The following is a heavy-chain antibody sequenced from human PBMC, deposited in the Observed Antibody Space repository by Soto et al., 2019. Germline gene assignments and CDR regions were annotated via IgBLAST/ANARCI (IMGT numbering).Heavy chain of an antibody. D-gene: IGHD2-2*01. CDR3: ARPVVPAAMSDY. J-gene: IGHJ4*02. CDR1: GFSLSTSGVG. V-gene: IGHV2-5*02. CDR2: IYWDDDK. Sequence: QITLKESGPTLVKPTQTLTLTCTFSGFSLSTSGVGVGWIRQPPGKALEWLALIYWDDDKRYSPSLKSRLTNPKDTSKNQVVLTMTNIDPVETATYYCARPVVPAAMSDYWGQGTLVTVSS.